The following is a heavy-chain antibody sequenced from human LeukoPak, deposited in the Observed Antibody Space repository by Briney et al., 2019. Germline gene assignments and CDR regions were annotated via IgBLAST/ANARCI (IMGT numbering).Heavy chain of an antibody. D-gene: IGHD4-23*01. CDR1: GFTFSDYY. CDR3: ARDDDYGGNSPPTYDY. V-gene: IGHV3-11*04. Sequence: PGGSLRLSCAASGFTFSDYYISWIRQAPGKGLERVSYISSSGSNIYYADSVKGRFTISRDNAKNSLYLQMNSLRAEDTAVYYCARDDDYGGNSPPTYDYWGQGTLVTVSS. CDR2: ISSSGSNI. J-gene: IGHJ4*02.